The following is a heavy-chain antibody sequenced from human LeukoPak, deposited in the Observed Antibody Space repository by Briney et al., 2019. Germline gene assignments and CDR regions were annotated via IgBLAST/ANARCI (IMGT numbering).Heavy chain of an antibody. J-gene: IGHJ4*02. CDR2: ISYDGSNK. V-gene: IGHV3-30*18. D-gene: IGHD3-22*01. CDR1: GFTFSSYG. Sequence: GGSLRLSCAASGFTFSSYGMHWVRQAPGKGLEWVAVISYDGSNKYYADSVKGRFTISRDNSKNTLFLQMNSLRAEDTAVYYCAKDRGITMIDFDYWGQGTLVTVSS. CDR3: AKDRGITMIDFDY.